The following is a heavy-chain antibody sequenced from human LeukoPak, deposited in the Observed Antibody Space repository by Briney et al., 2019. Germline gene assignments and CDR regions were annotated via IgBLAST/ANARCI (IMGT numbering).Heavy chain of an antibody. CDR2: ISSSGSTI. CDR3: AKDNKRFGPSKAHFDY. Sequence: GGSLRLSCAASGFTFSDYYMSWIRQAPGKGLEWVSYISSSGSTIYYADSVKGRFTISRDNAKNSLYLQMNSLRAEDMALYYCAKDNKRFGPSKAHFDYWGQGTLVTVSS. V-gene: IGHV3-11*01. CDR1: GFTFSDYY. D-gene: IGHD3-10*01. J-gene: IGHJ4*02.